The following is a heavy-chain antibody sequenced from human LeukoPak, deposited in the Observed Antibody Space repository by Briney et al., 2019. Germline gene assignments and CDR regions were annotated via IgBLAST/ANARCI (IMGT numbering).Heavy chain of an antibody. CDR2: IYPGDSDT. V-gene: IGHV5-51*01. CDR3: ARLRGYSYGYDY. D-gene: IGHD5-18*01. Sequence: GESLKISCKGSGYSFTSYXXXWXRQMXXXXXXXXXIIYPGDSDTRYSPSFQGQVTISADKSISTAYLQWSSLKASDTAMYYCARLRGYSYGYDYWGQGTLVTVSS. J-gene: IGHJ4*02. CDR1: GYSFTSYX.